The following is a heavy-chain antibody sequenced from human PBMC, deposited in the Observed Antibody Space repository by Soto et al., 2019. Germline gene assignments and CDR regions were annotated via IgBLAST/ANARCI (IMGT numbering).Heavy chain of an antibody. V-gene: IGHV3-21*04. CDR2: VWSNGAEL. Sequence: GSLRLSCAASGFTFSSYSMNWVRQAPGKGLEWVSFVWSNGAELYYADSVKGRFTVSKDDSTNTVYLFMNNLRAEDTAVYYCGKDIRSGRIDYWGQGTLVTVSS. D-gene: IGHD1-1*01. CDR1: GFTFSSYS. CDR3: GKDIRSGRIDY. J-gene: IGHJ4*02.